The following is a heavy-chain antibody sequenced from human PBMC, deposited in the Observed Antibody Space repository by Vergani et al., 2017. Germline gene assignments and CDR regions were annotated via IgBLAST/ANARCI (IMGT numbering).Heavy chain of an antibody. D-gene: IGHD2-21*01. Sequence: QVQLVESGGGLVKPGGSLRLSCVASGFKVNDYYVSWVRQAPGKGLEWVSYIGNTYSGPAIEYADFVEGRFTVSRDSARNSVFLMMNNLRVEDTAVYYCAREVKMAVWGKGTTVTVSS. V-gene: IGHV3-11*01. CDR1: GFKVNDYY. CDR2: IGNTYSGPAI. J-gene: IGHJ6*04. CDR3: AREVKMAV.